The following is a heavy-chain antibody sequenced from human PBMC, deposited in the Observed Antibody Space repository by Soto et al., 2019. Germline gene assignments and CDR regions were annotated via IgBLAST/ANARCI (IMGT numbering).Heavy chain of an antibody. Sequence: QVQLVESGGGVVQPGRSLRLSCAASGFTFSSYGMHWVRQAPGKGLEWVAVISYDGSNKYYADSVKGRFTISRDNSKNTLYLQMNSLRAEDTAVYYWAKGWFGALLSHYYCYGLAVWGQGTTVTVSS. J-gene: IGHJ6*02. V-gene: IGHV3-30*18. D-gene: IGHD3-10*01. CDR2: ISYDGSNK. CDR1: GFTFSSYG. CDR3: AKGWFGALLSHYYCYGLAV.